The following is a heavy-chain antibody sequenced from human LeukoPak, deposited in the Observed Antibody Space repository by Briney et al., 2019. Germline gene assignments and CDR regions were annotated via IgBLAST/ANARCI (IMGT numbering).Heavy chain of an antibody. Sequence: GGSLRLSCEASGFTFSIYAMSWVRQAPGKGLEWLSIMSGAGGRIEYADSVKGRFTISRDNSRNTVYLHMNSLRAEDTAVYYCARDGERDIVVVPAAIDMGGGVDYWGQGTLVTVSS. CDR1: GFTFSIYA. V-gene: IGHV3-23*01. CDR2: MSGAGGRI. D-gene: IGHD2-2*02. J-gene: IGHJ4*02. CDR3: ARDGERDIVVVPAAIDMGGGVDY.